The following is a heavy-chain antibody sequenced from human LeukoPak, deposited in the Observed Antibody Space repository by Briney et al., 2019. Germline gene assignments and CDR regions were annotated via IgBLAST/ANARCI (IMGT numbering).Heavy chain of an antibody. CDR2: ISAYNGNT. J-gene: IGHJ2*01. CDR3: ARDLGPSGYENWYFDL. Sequence: GASVKVSCKASGYTFTIYGISWVRQAPGQGLEWMGWISAYNGNTNYAQKLQGRVTMTSDTSTSTAYMELRSLRSDDTAVYYCARDLGPSGYENWYFDLWGRGTLVNVSS. V-gene: IGHV1-18*01. CDR1: GYTFTIYG. D-gene: IGHD5-12*01.